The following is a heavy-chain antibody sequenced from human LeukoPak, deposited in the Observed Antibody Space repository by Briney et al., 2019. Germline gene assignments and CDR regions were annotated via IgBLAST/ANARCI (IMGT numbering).Heavy chain of an antibody. Sequence: PGGSLRLSCAASGFTFSSYSMNWVRQAPGKGLEWVSYTSSSSSTIYYADSVKGRFTISRDNAKNSLYLQMNSLRAEDTAVYYCARSPDIVVVVAATHYYYYHMDVWGKGTTVTVSS. J-gene: IGHJ6*03. D-gene: IGHD2-15*01. V-gene: IGHV3-48*01. CDR1: GFTFSSYS. CDR3: ARSPDIVVVVAATHYYYYHMDV. CDR2: TSSSSSTI.